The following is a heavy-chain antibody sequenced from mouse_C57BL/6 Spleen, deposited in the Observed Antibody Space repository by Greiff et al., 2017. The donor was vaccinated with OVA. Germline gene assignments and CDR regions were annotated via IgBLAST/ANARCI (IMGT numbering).Heavy chain of an antibody. CDR1: GFTFSDYG. Sequence: EVKLVESGGGLVKPGGSLKLSCAASGFTFSDYGMHWVRQAPEKGLEWVAYISSGSSTIYYADTVKGRFTISRDSAKNTLFLQMTSLRSEDTAMYYCAKRYYGSSLYWYFDVWGTGTTVTVSS. CDR2: ISSGSSTI. J-gene: IGHJ1*03. D-gene: IGHD1-1*01. CDR3: AKRYYGSSLYWYFDV. V-gene: IGHV5-17*01.